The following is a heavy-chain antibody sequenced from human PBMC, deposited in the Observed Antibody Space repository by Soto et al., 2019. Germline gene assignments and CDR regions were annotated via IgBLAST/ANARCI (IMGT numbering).Heavy chain of an antibody. Sequence: GASVKVSCKASGYTFTGYYMHWVRQAPGQGLEWMGWINPNSGGTNYAQKFQGRVTMTRDTSISTAYMELSRLRSDDTAVYYCARAGPYSSGGSCYSDWFDPWGQGTLVTVSS. D-gene: IGHD2-15*01. V-gene: IGHV1-2*02. CDR2: INPNSGGT. CDR1: GYTFTGYY. CDR3: ARAGPYSSGGSCYSDWFDP. J-gene: IGHJ5*02.